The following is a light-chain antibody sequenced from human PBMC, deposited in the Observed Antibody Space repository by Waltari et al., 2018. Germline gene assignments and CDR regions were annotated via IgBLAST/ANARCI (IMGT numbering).Light chain of an antibody. CDR2: VVS. CDR3: SSYISSDTLEL. V-gene: IGLV2-14*03. Sequence: HSALTQPASVSGSPGQSITISCTGTSSDVGGYNYVSWYHQHPGKAPKLMIFVVSNRPSGVSNRFSGSKSGNTASLTGSGLQAEDEADYYCSSYISSDTLELFGGGTSLTVL. J-gene: IGLJ2*01. CDR1: SSDVGGYNY.